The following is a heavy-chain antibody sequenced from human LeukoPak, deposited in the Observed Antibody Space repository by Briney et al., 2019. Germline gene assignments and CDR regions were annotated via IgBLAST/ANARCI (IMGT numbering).Heavy chain of an antibody. D-gene: IGHD2-21*01. Sequence: SETLSLTCTVSGGSISSSSYYWGWIRQPPGKGLEWIGSIYYSGSTYYNPSLKSRVTMSVDTSKNQFSLKLSSVTAADTAVYYCARVVLWRFDPWGQGTLVTVSS. CDR3: ARVVLWRFDP. CDR1: GGSISSSSYY. J-gene: IGHJ5*02. CDR2: IYYSGST. V-gene: IGHV4-39*07.